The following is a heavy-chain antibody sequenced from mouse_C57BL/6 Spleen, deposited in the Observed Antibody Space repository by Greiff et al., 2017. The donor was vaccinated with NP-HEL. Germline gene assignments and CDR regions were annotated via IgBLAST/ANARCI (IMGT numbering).Heavy chain of an antibody. CDR1: GFTFSDYG. Sequence: EVQLVESGGGLVKPGGSLKLSCAASGFTFSDYGMHWVRQAPEKGLEWVAYISSGSSTIYYADTVKGRFTISRDNAKNTLFLQMTSLSSEDTAMYYCARLLYYGSSYYAMDYWGQGTSVTVSS. V-gene: IGHV5-17*01. CDR3: ARLLYYGSSYYAMDY. D-gene: IGHD1-1*01. CDR2: ISSGSSTI. J-gene: IGHJ4*01.